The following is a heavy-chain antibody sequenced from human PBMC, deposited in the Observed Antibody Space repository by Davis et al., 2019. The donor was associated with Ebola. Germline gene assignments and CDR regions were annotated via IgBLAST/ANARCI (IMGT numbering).Heavy chain of an antibody. D-gene: IGHD6-6*01. V-gene: IGHV1-2*04. J-gene: IGHJ6*02. CDR1: GYTFTGYY. CDR2: INPNSGGT. Sequence: ASVKVSCKASGYTFTGYYMHWVRQAPGQGLEWMGWINPNSGGTNYAQKFQGWVTMTRDTSISTAYMELSRLRSDDTAVYYCARQLVSDYYYGMDVWGQGTTVTVSS. CDR3: ARQLVSDYYYGMDV.